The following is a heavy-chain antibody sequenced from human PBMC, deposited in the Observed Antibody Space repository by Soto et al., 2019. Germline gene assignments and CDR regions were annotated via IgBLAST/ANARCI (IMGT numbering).Heavy chain of an antibody. V-gene: IGHV4-39*01. Sequence: SETLSLTCAVSGGSVSNSDYYWGWIRQSPGEGLEWIGSVSFSGTTYPKSSLKSRVIMSVDTSKNQFSLRLASVTAADTAVYYCARGYYESSDYFVGNPIFDYWGQGSLVTVSS. J-gene: IGHJ4*02. CDR2: VSFSGTT. D-gene: IGHD3-22*01. CDR3: ARGYYESSDYFVGNPIFDY. CDR1: GGSVSNSDYY.